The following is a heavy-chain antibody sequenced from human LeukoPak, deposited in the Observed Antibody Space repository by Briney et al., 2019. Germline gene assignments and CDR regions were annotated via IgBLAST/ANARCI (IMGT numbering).Heavy chain of an antibody. CDR1: GFTLSSYA. J-gene: IGHJ4*02. Sequence: PGGSLRLSCAASGFTLSSYAMSWVRQAPGKGLEWVSGISGSGGSTYYADSAKGRFTISRDNSKNTLYLQMNSLRAEDTAVYYCANETGYSGYDYGDYWGQGTLVTVSS. CDR3: ANETGYSGYDYGDY. CDR2: ISGSGGST. D-gene: IGHD5-12*01. V-gene: IGHV3-23*01.